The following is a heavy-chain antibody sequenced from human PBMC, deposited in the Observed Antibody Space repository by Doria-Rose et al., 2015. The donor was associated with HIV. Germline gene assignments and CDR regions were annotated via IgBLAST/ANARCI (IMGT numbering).Heavy chain of an antibody. J-gene: IGHJ6*03. Sequence: VQLVQSGGGLVQPGRSLRLSCVGSGFSFESYAMHWVRLATGNCLEWVAGISWDSGAKGNADSVEGRFTISRDNAKKSVYLEMRSLRPEDTAFYYCAKAPIIGPKYYFYMDVWGKGTLVTVSS. CDR1: GFSFESYA. D-gene: IGHD3-3*01. CDR3: AKAPIIGPKYYFYMDV. V-gene: IGHV3-9*01. CDR2: ISWDSGAK.